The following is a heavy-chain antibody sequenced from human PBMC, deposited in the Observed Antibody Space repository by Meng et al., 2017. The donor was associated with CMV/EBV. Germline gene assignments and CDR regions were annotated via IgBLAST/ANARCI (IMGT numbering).Heavy chain of an antibody. D-gene: IGHD3-22*01. CDR3: ARAGPDYYDSSGPPDY. CDR2: IYYSRST. Sequence: LQRAELGPCLGKPVQTWVLTFTWSRAFIKSDEYYSGLVSQLQWKGLDWIGSIYYSRSTYYIPSLKSRVTISVDASTNQFSLTLSSVTAADTAVYYCARAGPDYYDSSGPPDYWGQGTLVTVSS. V-gene: IGHV4-30-4*01. CDR1: RAFIKSDEYY. J-gene: IGHJ4*02.